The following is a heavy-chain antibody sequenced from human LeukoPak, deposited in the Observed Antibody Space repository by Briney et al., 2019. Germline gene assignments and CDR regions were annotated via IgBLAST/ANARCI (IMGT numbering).Heavy chain of an antibody. CDR3: TTGLVRGAHFGTADY. CDR1: GFTFGDYA. J-gene: IGHJ4*02. D-gene: IGHD3-10*02. CDR2: IRSKAYGGTT. Sequence: PGGSLRLSCTASGFTFGDYAMSWVRQAPGKGLEWVGFIRSKAYGGTTEYAASVKGRFTISRDDSKSIAYLQMNSLKTEDTAVYYCTTGLVRGAHFGTADYWGQGTLVTVSS. V-gene: IGHV3-49*04.